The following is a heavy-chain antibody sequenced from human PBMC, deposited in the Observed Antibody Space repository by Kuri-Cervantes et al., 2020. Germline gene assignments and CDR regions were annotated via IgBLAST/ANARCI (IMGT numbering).Heavy chain of an antibody. V-gene: IGHV4-34*01. CDR1: GGSLSGNFY. D-gene: IGHD6-19*01. J-gene: IGHJ4*02. Sequence: GSLRLSCAVYGGSLSGNFYWSWIRQPPGKGLEWIGETDDSGNTNYNPSLKSRVTISIDTSKRQFSLRLMSVTAADTAVYYCARVVRQWPLYDFDHWGLGTLVTVSS. CDR2: TDDSGNT. CDR3: ARVVRQWPLYDFDH.